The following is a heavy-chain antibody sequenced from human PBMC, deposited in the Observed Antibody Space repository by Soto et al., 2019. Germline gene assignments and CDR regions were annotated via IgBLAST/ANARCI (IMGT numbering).Heavy chain of an antibody. Sequence: SETLSLTCNVSGGAISTYYWNWIRQPAGRKLEWIGRIYITGSTNYNPSLKSRVTMSVVTSKNQFSLKLNSVTAADTAVYYCARGGRDGFDIWGQGTLVTVSS. J-gene: IGHJ3*02. CDR2: IYITGST. V-gene: IGHV4-4*07. CDR1: GGAISTYY. CDR3: ARGGRDGFDI.